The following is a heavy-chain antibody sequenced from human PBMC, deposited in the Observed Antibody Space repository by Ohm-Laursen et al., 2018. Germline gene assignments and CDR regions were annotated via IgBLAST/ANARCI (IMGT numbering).Heavy chain of an antibody. Sequence: ASVKVSCKTSGYTFTGYYVHWVRQAPGQGLEWMGWINPNSGDTKYAQQFQGRITMTRDTSISTAYLEVRSEATAVYFCALSGPTEYNWFDPWGQGTLVTISS. J-gene: IGHJ5*02. D-gene: IGHD1-1*01. CDR3: ALSGPTEYNWFDP. V-gene: IGHV1-2*02. CDR1: GYTFTGYY. CDR2: INPNSGDT.